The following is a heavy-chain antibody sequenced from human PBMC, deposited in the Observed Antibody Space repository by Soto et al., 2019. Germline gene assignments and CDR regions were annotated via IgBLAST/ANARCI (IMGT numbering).Heavy chain of an antibody. D-gene: IGHD6-25*01. V-gene: IGHV1-18*04. J-gene: IGHJ4*02. CDR1: GYTFTNYG. CDR2: ISGYNGKT. Sequence: QVRLVQSGVEVRKPGASVKVSCKASGYTFTNYGVSWVRQAPGQGLEWMGWISGYNGKTNYAQKVRGRVTMTTDTSTTTAYLEVRIMRSDDTAVYYCAREEDGYFADYWGQGTLVTVSS. CDR3: AREEDGYFADY.